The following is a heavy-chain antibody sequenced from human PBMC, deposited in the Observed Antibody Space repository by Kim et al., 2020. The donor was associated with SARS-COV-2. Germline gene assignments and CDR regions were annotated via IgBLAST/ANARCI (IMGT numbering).Heavy chain of an antibody. V-gene: IGHV4-34*01. Sequence: YHPSLKSRVTISVDTSKNQFSLKLSSVTAADTAVYYCARDCIAAAGTVDYWGQGTLVTVSS. J-gene: IGHJ4*02. D-gene: IGHD6-13*01. CDR3: ARDCIAAAGTVDY.